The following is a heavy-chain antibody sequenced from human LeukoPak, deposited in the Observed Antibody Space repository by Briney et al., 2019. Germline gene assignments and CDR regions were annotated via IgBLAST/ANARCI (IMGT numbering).Heavy chain of an antibody. D-gene: IGHD3-10*01. Sequence: GGSLRLSCAASDFSFITYAMSWVRQAPGKGLEWVSAISGSGGSTYYADSVRGRFTISRDNSKNKLYLQMNSVRVEDTAVYYCARAVGGDGSGSLWGPGTLVTVSS. J-gene: IGHJ4*02. CDR1: DFSFITYA. V-gene: IGHV3-23*01. CDR2: ISGSGGST. CDR3: ARAVGGDGSGSL.